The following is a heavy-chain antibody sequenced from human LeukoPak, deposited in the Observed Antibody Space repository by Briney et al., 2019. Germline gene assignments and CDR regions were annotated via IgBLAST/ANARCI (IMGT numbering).Heavy chain of an antibody. V-gene: IGHV4-59*01. D-gene: IGHD2-15*01. CDR1: GVSMSSNY. Sequence: SETLSLTCSVSGVSMSSNYWTWIRQPPGKGLEWIGYIYYSGATNYNPSLKSRVTISVDTSKSHFSLKLSSVTAADTAVYYCARGEYCSGGTCGYYDFMDVWGKGTTVTVSS. CDR2: IYYSGAT. CDR3: ARGEYCSGGTCGYYDFMDV. J-gene: IGHJ6*03.